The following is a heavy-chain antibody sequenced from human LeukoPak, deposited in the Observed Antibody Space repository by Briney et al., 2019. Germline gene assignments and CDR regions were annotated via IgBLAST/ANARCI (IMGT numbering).Heavy chain of an antibody. CDR1: GFTFSSYA. J-gene: IGHJ4*02. CDR2: ISGSGGST. CDR3: AKDRTGEKSISGNY. D-gene: IGHD2-21*01. Sequence: PGGSLRLSCAASGFTFSSYAMSWVRQAPGKGLEWVSAISGSGGSTYYADSVKGRFTISRDNSKNTLYLQMNSPRAEDTAVYYCAKDRTGEKSISGNYWGQGILVTVSS. V-gene: IGHV3-23*01.